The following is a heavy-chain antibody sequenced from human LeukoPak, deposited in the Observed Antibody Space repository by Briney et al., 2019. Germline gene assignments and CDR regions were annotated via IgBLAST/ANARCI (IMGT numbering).Heavy chain of an antibody. J-gene: IGHJ4*02. CDR1: GYTFNNNG. Sequence: GASVKVSCKASGYTFNNNGISWVRQAPGQGLEWMGWISAYNGDTNYAQKLQGRVTMTTDTSTSTAYMELRSLRSDDTAVYYCARTSGWYSPTGYWGQGTLVTVSS. V-gene: IGHV1-18*01. D-gene: IGHD6-19*01. CDR2: ISAYNGDT. CDR3: ARTSGWYSPTGY.